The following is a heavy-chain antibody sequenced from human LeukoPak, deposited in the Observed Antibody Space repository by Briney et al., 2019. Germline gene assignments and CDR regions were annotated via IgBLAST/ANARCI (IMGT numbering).Heavy chain of an antibody. D-gene: IGHD3-10*01. Sequence: GASVKVSCKASGYTFTGYYMHWVRQAPGQGLEWMGWINPNSGGTNYAQKFQGRVTMTRDTSISTAYMELSRLRSDDTAVYYCASPVFLGSGSWDAFDIWGQGTMVTVSS. J-gene: IGHJ3*02. CDR3: ASPVFLGSGSWDAFDI. V-gene: IGHV1-2*02. CDR2: INPNSGGT. CDR1: GYTFTGYY.